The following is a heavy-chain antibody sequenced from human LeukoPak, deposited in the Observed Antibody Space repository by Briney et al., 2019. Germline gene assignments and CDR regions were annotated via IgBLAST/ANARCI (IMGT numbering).Heavy chain of an antibody. CDR2: ITTSGTYI. CDR3: ARPFYYDSNGGEGMDV. V-gene: IGHV3-21*06. Sequence: GGSLRLPCAASGFTFTRFNMNWVRQAPGKGLELVSSITTSGTYIYYADSVKGRFTISRDNAKNSLYLQMNSLRGEDTAVYYCARPFYYDSNGGEGMDVWGQGTTVTVSS. D-gene: IGHD3-22*01. CDR1: GFTFTRFN. J-gene: IGHJ6*02.